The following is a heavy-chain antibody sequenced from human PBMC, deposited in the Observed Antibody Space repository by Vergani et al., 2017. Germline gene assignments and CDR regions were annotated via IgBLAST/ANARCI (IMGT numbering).Heavy chain of an antibody. CDR3: GRGAITLSGSYLGKADRGFDY. CDR1: GGTFSSYA. D-gene: IGHD1-26*01. J-gene: IGHJ4*02. Sequence: QVQLVQSGAEVKKPGSSVKVSCKASGGTFSSYAISWVRQAPGQGLEWMGGIIPIFGTANYAQKFQGRVTITADESTSTAYMELSSLRSEDTAVYYCGRGAITLSGSYLGKADRGFDYWGQGTLVTVSS. V-gene: IGHV1-69*01. CDR2: IIPIFGTA.